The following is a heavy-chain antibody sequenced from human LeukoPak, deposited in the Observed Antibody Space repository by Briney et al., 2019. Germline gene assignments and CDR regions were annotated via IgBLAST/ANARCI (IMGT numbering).Heavy chain of an antibody. CDR2: IRYDGSNK. Sequence: EGSLRLSCAASGFTFSSYGMHWVRQAPGKGLEWVAFIRYDGSNKYYADSVKGRFTISRDNSKNTLYLQMNSLRAEDTAVYYCAKDHFSARTVGATNDAFDIWGQGTMVTVSS. V-gene: IGHV3-30*02. CDR3: AKDHFSARTVGATNDAFDI. D-gene: IGHD1-26*01. CDR1: GFTFSSYG. J-gene: IGHJ3*02.